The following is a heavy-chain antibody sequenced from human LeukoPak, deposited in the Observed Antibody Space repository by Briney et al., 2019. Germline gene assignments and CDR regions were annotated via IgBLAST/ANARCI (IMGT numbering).Heavy chain of an antibody. Sequence: SETLSLTCTVSGGSISSNYGSWIRQPPGKGLEWIGYIYYSGSTNCNPSLKSRVTTSVDTSKNQFSLKLRSVTAADTAVYNCARYHCTNGVCYYFDYWGQGTLVTVSS. CDR2: IYYSGST. J-gene: IGHJ4*02. CDR1: GGSISSNY. D-gene: IGHD2-8*01. CDR3: ARYHCTNGVCYYFDY. V-gene: IGHV4-59*01.